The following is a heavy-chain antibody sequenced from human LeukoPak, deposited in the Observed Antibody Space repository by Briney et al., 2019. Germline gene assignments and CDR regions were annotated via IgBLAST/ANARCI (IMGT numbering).Heavy chain of an antibody. CDR2: ISASRYI. CDR1: GFTFSSYS. Sequence: GGSLRLSCAASGFTFSSYSMNWARQAPGKGLEWVSSISASRYIYYADSVKDRFTISRDDSKNSLYLQMNSLRSEDTAVYYCARPTMVRGVIDYWGQGTLVTVSS. CDR3: ARPTMVRGVIDY. V-gene: IGHV3-21*01. J-gene: IGHJ4*02. D-gene: IGHD3-10*01.